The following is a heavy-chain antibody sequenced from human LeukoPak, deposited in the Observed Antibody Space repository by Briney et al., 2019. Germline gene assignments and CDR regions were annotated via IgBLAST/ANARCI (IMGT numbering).Heavy chain of an antibody. CDR1: GGSFSGYY. D-gene: IGHD7-27*01. J-gene: IGHJ6*03. Sequence: SETLSLTCAVYGGSFSGYYWRWIRQSPGKGLEWIGEINDSGSTNYDPSLKSRVTISVDTSKNQISLKLTSVTAADTAVYYCARVAGDPIYYYYYMDVWGKGTTVAVSS. CDR2: INDSGST. V-gene: IGHV4-34*01. CDR3: ARVAGDPIYYYYYMDV.